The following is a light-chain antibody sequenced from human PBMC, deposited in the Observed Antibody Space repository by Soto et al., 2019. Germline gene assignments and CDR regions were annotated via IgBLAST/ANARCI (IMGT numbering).Light chain of an antibody. CDR1: QGIDNF. Sequence: DIQMTQSPSSLSASVGDRVTVTCRASQGIDNFLAWYQQKPGKVPRPLIQTTSTLQSGVPSRFSGSGSGTNFTLTISSLQPEDVATYYCQKYNSGAWTFGQGTKVEIK. CDR2: TTS. V-gene: IGKV1-27*01. J-gene: IGKJ1*01. CDR3: QKYNSGAWT.